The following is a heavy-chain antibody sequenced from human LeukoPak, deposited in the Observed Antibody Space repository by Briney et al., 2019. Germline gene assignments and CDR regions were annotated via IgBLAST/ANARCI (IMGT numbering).Heavy chain of an antibody. CDR2: IYTSGST. D-gene: IGHD2-2*02. J-gene: IGHJ4*02. V-gene: IGHV4-61*02. CDR1: GGSISSGSYY. Sequence: SETLSLTCSVSGGSISSGSYYWSWIRQPAGKGLEWIGRIYTSGSTNYNPSLKSRVTISVDTSKNQFSLKLSSVTAADTAVYYCARGDGPAVIAYWGQGTLVTVSS. CDR3: ARGDGPAVIAY.